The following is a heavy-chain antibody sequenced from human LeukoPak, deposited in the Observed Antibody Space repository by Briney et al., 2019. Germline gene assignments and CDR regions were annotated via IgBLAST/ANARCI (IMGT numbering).Heavy chain of an antibody. Sequence: SETLSLTCTVSGGSISSYCWSWIRQPPGKGLEWIGYIYYSGSTNYNPSLKSRVTISVDTSKNQFSLKLSSVTAADTAVYYCAGSLAVAGTTTLYYYYYYGMDVWGQGTTVTVSS. CDR2: IYYSGST. D-gene: IGHD6-19*01. V-gene: IGHV4-59*08. CDR1: GGSISSYC. CDR3: AGSLAVAGTTTLYYYYYYGMDV. J-gene: IGHJ6*02.